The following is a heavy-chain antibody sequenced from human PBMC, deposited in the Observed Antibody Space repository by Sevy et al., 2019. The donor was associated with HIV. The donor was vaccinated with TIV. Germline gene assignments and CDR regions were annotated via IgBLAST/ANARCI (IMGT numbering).Heavy chain of an antibody. CDR3: TTEGAD. Sequence: GSLRLSCAASGFTFSDAWLSWVRQAPGEGLEGVGRVRGKGDGGTTDYAAPGKGRFTIEKDDSKNVLYVQMNSLKIEDTGVYYCTTEGADWGQGTRVTVSS. CDR2: VRGKGDGGTT. V-gene: IGHV3-15*01. CDR1: GFTFSDAW. J-gene: IGHJ4*02.